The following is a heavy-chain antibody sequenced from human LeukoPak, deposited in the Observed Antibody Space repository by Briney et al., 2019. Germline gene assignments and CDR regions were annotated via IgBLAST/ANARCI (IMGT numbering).Heavy chain of an antibody. CDR2: VYSDGST. CDR1: GLTVSADY. Sequence: GGSLRLSCAASGLTVSADYMSWVRQAPGKGLEWVSIVYSDGSTNYADSVKGRFTISRDNSKNTLYLQMNSLRAEDTAVYYCARAKEYWGQGTLVTVSS. CDR3: ARAKEY. D-gene: IGHD6-6*01. V-gene: IGHV3-66*01. J-gene: IGHJ4*02.